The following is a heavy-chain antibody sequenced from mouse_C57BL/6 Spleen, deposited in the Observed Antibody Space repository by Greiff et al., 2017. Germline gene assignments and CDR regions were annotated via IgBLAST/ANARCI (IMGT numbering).Heavy chain of an antibody. CDR1: GYTFTDYY. J-gene: IGHJ2*01. V-gene: IGHV1-26*01. CDR2: INPNNGGT. Sequence: VQLQQSGPELVKPGASVKISCKASGYTFTDYYMNWVKQSHGKSLEWIGDINPNNGGTSYNQKFKGKATLTVDKSSSTAYMELRSLTSEDSAVYYCARVNWEWYYFDYWGQGTTLTVSS. CDR3: ARVNWEWYYFDY. D-gene: IGHD4-1*01.